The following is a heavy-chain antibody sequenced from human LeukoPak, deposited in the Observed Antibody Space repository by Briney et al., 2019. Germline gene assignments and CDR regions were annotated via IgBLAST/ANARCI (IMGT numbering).Heavy chain of an antibody. D-gene: IGHD3-10*01. CDR2: IYHTGST. CDR1: GYSISSGYY. J-gene: IGHJ5*02. CDR3: VRGPYGSGISNWFDP. V-gene: IGHV4-38-2*02. Sequence: PSETLSLPCTVSGYSISSGYYWGWIRPPPGKGLEWIGSIYHTGSTDYNPSLQSRVTISVDTSKNQFSLKLSSVTAADTAMYYWVRGPYGSGISNWFDPWGQGTLVIVSS.